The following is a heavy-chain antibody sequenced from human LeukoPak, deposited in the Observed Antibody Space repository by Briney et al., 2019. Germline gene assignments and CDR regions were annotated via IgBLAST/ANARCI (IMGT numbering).Heavy chain of an antibody. CDR2: ISYDGSNK. V-gene: IGHV3-30*18. Sequence: PGRSLRLSCAASGFTFSSYGMDWVRQAPGKGLEWVAVISYDGSNKYYADSVKGRFTISRDNSKNTLYLQMNSLRAEDTAVYYCAKGMVRGPYYYYGMDVWGKGTTVTVSS. J-gene: IGHJ6*04. CDR1: GFTFSSYG. CDR3: AKGMVRGPYYYYGMDV. D-gene: IGHD3-10*01.